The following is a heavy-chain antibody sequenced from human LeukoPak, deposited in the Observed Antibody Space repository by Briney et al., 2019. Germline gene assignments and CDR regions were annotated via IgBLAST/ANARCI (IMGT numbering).Heavy chain of an antibody. V-gene: IGHV4-39*01. Sequence: SETLSLTCSVSGDSVSRSDAYWDWIRQPPGKGLEWIGTIYYSGRTYYSPSLKSRVTMSVDPSNNQFSLTLRSVTAADTAVYYCARRRYYDGSGYLEWGQGTLLSVSS. J-gene: IGHJ1*01. CDR3: ARRRYYDGSGYLE. CDR2: IYYSGRT. D-gene: IGHD3-22*01. CDR1: GDSVSRSDAY.